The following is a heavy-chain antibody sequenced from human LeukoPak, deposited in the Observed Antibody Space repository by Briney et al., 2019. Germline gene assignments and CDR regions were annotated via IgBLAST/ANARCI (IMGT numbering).Heavy chain of an antibody. CDR3: AGASIAAAGYNWFDP. CDR1: GYTFTSYG. CDR2: ISAYNGNT. J-gene: IGHJ5*02. Sequence: GASVKVSCKASGYTFTSYGISWVRQAPGQGLEWMGWISAYNGNTKYAQKLQGRVTMTTDTSTSTAYMELRSLRSDDTAVYYCAGASIAAAGYNWFDPWGQGTLVTVSS. V-gene: IGHV1-18*01. D-gene: IGHD6-13*01.